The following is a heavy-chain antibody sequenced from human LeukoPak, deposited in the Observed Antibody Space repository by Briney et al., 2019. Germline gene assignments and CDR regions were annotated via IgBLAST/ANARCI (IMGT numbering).Heavy chain of an antibody. CDR3: ARIPVSSGWYGGYYFDY. Sequence: SETLSLTCAVYGGSFSGYYWSWIRQPPGKGLEWIGEINHSGSTNYNPSLKSRVTISVDTSKNQFSLKLSSVTAADTAVYYCARIPVSSGWYGGYYFDYWGQGTLVTVSS. V-gene: IGHV4-34*01. CDR1: GGSFSGYY. J-gene: IGHJ4*02. D-gene: IGHD6-19*01. CDR2: INHSGST.